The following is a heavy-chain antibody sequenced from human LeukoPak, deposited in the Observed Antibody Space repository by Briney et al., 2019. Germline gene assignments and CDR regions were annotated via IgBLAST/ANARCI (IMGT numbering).Heavy chain of an antibody. Sequence: GGSLRLSCAASGFTFSRYWMSWVRQAPGRGLEWVANIKQDGSEKYYVDSVKGRFTISRDNAKNSLYLQMNSLRAEDTAVFYCARDTVVVVSATSLFDYWGRGTLVTVSS. CDR2: IKQDGSEK. V-gene: IGHV3-7*05. CDR1: GFTFSRYW. D-gene: IGHD2-15*01. J-gene: IGHJ4*02. CDR3: ARDTVVVVSATSLFDY.